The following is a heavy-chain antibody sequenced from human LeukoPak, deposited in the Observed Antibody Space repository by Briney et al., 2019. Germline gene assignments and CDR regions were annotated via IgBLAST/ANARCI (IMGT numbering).Heavy chain of an antibody. CDR3: AKDPSTEQLVRGYFDY. D-gene: IGHD6-13*01. CDR1: GFTFSSYG. V-gene: IGHV3-23*01. J-gene: IGHJ4*02. CDR2: ISGSGGST. Sequence: GGSLRLSRAASGFTFSSYGMSWVRQAPGKGLEWVSAISGSGGSTYYADSVKGRFTISRDNSKNTLYLQMNSLRAEDTAVYYCAKDPSTEQLVRGYFDYWGQGTLVTVSS.